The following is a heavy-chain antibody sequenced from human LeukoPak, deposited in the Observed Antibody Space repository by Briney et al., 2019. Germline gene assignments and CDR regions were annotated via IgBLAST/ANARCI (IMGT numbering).Heavy chain of an antibody. CDR1: GGSISSSSYY. V-gene: IGHV4-39*01. D-gene: IGHD3-9*01. Sequence: PSETLSLTCTVSGGSISSSSYYWGWIRQPPGKGLEWIGSIYYSGSTYYNPSLKSRVTISVDTSKNQFSLKLSSVTAADTAVYYRARGYYDILTGYYQDYWGQGTLVTVSS. J-gene: IGHJ4*02. CDR2: IYYSGST. CDR3: ARGYYDILTGYYQDY.